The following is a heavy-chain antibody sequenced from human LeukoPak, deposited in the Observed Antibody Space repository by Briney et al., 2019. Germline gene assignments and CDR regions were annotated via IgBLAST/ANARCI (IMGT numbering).Heavy chain of an antibody. V-gene: IGHV1-46*01. CDR3: ASVVPTMYYFDY. CDR2: INPSGGST. CDR1: GYTFTSYY. J-gene: IGHJ4*02. D-gene: IGHD3-10*02. Sequence: GASVKVSCKASGYTFTSYYMHWVRQAPGQGLEWMGIINPSGGSTSYAQKFQGRVTITADKSTSTAYMELSSLRSEDTAVYYCASVVPTMYYFDYWGQGTLVTVSS.